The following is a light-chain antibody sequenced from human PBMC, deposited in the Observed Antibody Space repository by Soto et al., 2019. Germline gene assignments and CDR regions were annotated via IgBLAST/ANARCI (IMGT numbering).Light chain of an antibody. CDR2: KAA. V-gene: IGKV1-5*03. Sequence: DIQMTQSPSTLSASIGDRVTITCRASQTINSWLAWYQQKPGKAPNLLISKAASLESGVPPRFRGSGSGTEFTRTISSLQPDDFSTYYCQQYYSDSRTFGQGTKVEIK. J-gene: IGKJ1*01. CDR1: QTINSW. CDR3: QQYYSDSRT.